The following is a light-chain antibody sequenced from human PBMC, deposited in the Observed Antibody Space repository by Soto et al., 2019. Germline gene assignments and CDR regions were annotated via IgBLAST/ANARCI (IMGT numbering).Light chain of an antibody. CDR3: QQYNNGPRT. J-gene: IGKJ3*01. CDR2: GTS. Sequence: EIVLTQSPGTLSVSPGERATLSCRASQTIGSNHLAWYQQKPGQAPSLLIYGTSSRATGIPDRFSGSGSGTDFTLTITRLEPEDSAVYYGQQYNNGPRTFGPGTKVDIK. CDR1: QTIGSNH. V-gene: IGKV3-20*01.